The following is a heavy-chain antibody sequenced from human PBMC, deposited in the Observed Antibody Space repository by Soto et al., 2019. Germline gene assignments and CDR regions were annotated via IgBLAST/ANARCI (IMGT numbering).Heavy chain of an antibody. CDR3: ARDLGREGSYYYYYYYMDV. CDR2: ISSSSSYI. D-gene: IGHD7-27*01. V-gene: IGHV3-21*01. J-gene: IGHJ6*03. Sequence: GGSLRLSCAASGFTFSSYSMNWVRQAPGKGLEWVSSISSSSSYIYYADSVKGRFTVSRDNAKNSLYLQMNSLRAEDTAVYYCARDLGREGSYYYYYYYMDVWGKGTTVTVSS. CDR1: GFTFSSYS.